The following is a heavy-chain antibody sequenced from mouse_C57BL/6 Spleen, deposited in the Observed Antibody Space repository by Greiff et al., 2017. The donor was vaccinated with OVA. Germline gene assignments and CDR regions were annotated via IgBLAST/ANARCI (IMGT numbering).Heavy chain of an antibody. V-gene: IGHV1-54*01. CDR2: INPGSGGT. D-gene: IGHD1-1*01. CDR1: GYAFTNYL. CDR3: ARGYGSSYYFDY. J-gene: IGHJ2*01. Sequence: VQLQQSGAELVRPGPSVKVSCKASGYAFTNYLIEWVKQRPGQGLEWIGVINPGSGGTNYNEKFKGKATLTADKSSSTAYMQLSSLTSEDSAVYFYARGYGSSYYFDYWGKGTTLTVSS.